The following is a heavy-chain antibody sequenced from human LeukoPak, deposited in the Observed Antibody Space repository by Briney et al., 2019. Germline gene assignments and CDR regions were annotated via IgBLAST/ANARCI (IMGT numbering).Heavy chain of an antibody. CDR1: GFTFSSYA. CDR3: AREPYEEMARTQFQYYFDY. J-gene: IGHJ4*02. CDR2: ISYDGSNK. Sequence: GRSLRLSCAASGFTFSSYAMHWVRQAPGKGLEWVAVISYDGSNKYYADSVEGRFTISRDNSKNTLYLQMNGLRAEDTAVYYCAREPYEEMARTQFQYYFDYWGQGTLVTVSS. V-gene: IGHV3-30-3*01. D-gene: IGHD5-24*01.